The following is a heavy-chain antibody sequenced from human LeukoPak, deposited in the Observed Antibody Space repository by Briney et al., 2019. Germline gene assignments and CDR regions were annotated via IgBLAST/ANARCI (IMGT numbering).Heavy chain of an antibody. V-gene: IGHV3-7*01. CDR3: ATPWGYYYYFMDV. CDR2: INQDGSEI. CDR1: GFTFSRFR. J-gene: IGHJ6*03. Sequence: GESLRLSCAASGFTFSRFRMSWVRQPPGKGLEWVANINQDGSEIYYVDSVKGRFTVSTDNAKNSLYLQMNSLRAEDTAVYYCATPWGYYYYFMDVWGKGTTVTVSS. D-gene: IGHD1-26*01.